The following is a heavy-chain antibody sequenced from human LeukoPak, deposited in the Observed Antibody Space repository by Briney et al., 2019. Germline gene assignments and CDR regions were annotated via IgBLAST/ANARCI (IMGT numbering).Heavy chain of an antibody. CDR3: ARYGNYNLFDP. CDR1: GGSFSGYY. Sequence: SETLSPTCAVYGGSFSGYYWSWIRQPPGKGLEWIGEINHSGSTNYNPSLKSRVTISVDTSKNQFSLKLSSVTAADTAVYYCARYGNYNLFDPWGQGTLVTVSS. CDR2: INHSGST. J-gene: IGHJ5*02. V-gene: IGHV4-34*01. D-gene: IGHD4-17*01.